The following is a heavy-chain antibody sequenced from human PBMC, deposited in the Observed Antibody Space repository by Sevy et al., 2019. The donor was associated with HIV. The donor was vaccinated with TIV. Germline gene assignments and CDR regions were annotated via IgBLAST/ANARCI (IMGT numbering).Heavy chain of an antibody. V-gene: IGHV3-11*06. CDR2: ISSGSSYT. J-gene: IGHJ4*02. CDR1: GFTFSDYY. D-gene: IGHD6-13*01. Sequence: GGSLRPSCAASGFTFSDYYMSWIRQAPGKGLEWVSYISSGSSYTNYADSVKGRFTISRDNARNSLYLQMNSLRAEDTAVYYCAKDSRVYSSSHFDYWGQGIRVTVSS. CDR3: AKDSRVYSSSHFDY.